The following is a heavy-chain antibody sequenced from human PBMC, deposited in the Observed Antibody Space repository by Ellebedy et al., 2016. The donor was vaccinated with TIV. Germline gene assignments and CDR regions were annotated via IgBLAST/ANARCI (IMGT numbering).Heavy chain of an antibody. CDR1: GFTFSNYG. V-gene: IGHV3-33*01. CDR3: ARTGYTSFDY. Sequence: GESLKISCAASGFTFSNYGMHWVRQAPGKGLEWVAVIWDNGSNKDYGDSVKGRFTISRDNAKNSLYLQMNSLRDEDTAVYYCARTGYTSFDYWGQGTLVTVSS. D-gene: IGHD3-16*02. CDR2: IWDNGSNK. J-gene: IGHJ4*02.